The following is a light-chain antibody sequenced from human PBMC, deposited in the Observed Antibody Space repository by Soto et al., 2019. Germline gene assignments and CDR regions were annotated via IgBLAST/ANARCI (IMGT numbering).Light chain of an antibody. J-gene: IGLJ1*01. CDR2: EVS. Sequence: QSALTQPPFASGSPGQSVTISCTGTSSDVGYYNYVSWYQQHPGRAPTLMIYEVSERPSGVPARFSGSKSGNTAYLTVSGLQAEDEADYYCSSVAGGKFVFGTGTKLTVL. CDR3: SSVAGGKFV. CDR1: SSDVGYYNY. V-gene: IGLV2-8*01.